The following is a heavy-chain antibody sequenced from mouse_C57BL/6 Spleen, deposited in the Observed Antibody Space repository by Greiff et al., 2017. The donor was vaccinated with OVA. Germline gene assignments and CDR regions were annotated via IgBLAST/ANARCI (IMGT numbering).Heavy chain of an antibody. Sequence: EVQLVESGGGLVKPGGSLKLSCAASGFTFSDYGMHWVRQAPEKGLEWVAYISSGSSTIYYADTVKGRFTISRDNDKNTLFLQMTSLMSEDTVMYYCASYYYGSSRRGYFDYWGQGTTLTVSS. CDR2: ISSGSSTI. CDR3: ASYYYGSSRRGYFDY. CDR1: GFTFSDYG. J-gene: IGHJ2*01. V-gene: IGHV5-17*01. D-gene: IGHD1-1*01.